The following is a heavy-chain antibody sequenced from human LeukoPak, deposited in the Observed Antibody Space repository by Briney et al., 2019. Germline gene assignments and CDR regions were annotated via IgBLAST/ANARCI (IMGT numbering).Heavy chain of an antibody. D-gene: IGHD3-9*01. CDR3: ARDLNYDILTGYYTDDYYYYGMDV. J-gene: IGHJ6*02. V-gene: IGHV1-18*01. Sequence: ASVKVSCKASGYTFTSYGIRWVRQAPGQGLEWIGWISAYNGNTKYAQKLQGRVTMTTDTSTSTAYMELRSLRSDDTAVYYCARDLNYDILTGYYTDDYYYYGMDVWGQGTTVTVSS. CDR2: ISAYNGNT. CDR1: GYTFTSYG.